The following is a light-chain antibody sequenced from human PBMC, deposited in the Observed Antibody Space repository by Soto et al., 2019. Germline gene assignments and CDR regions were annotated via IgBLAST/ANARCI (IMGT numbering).Light chain of an antibody. CDR2: LDSDGSH. J-gene: IGLJ2*01. Sequence: QSVLTQSPSASASLGASVKLTCTLSSGHSTYAIAWHQQQPEKGPRYLMKLDSDGSHNKGDGIPDRFSGSSSGAERHLTISSLQSEDEADYYCQTWGTAIHDVVFGGGTKFTVL. V-gene: IGLV4-69*01. CDR1: SGHSTYA. CDR3: QTWGTAIHDVV.